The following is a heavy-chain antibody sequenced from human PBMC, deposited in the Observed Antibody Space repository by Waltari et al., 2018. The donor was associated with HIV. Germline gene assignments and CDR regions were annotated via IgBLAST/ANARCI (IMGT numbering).Heavy chain of an antibody. CDR2: IYSGGLT. CDR3: AREGVGRDGLYGMDV. CDR1: GFSVSNNY. Sequence: VQVVESGGGLIQPGGSLRLSWAASGFSVSNNYMNWVRQAPGKGLEWVSVIYSGGLTYYSDSVKGRFTISRDTSRNTVYLQMDSLGGEDTAIYYCAREGVGRDGLYGMDVWGQGTTVTVSS. J-gene: IGHJ6*02. D-gene: IGHD3-10*01. V-gene: IGHV3-53*01.